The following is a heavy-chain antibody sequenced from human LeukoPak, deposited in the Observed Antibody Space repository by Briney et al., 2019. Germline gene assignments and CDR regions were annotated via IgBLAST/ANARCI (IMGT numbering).Heavy chain of an antibody. CDR1: GFTFSTYA. D-gene: IGHD3-10*01. Sequence: GGSLRLSCAASGFTFSTYAMSWVRQAPGKGLEWVSVIYSGGSTYYADSVKGRFTISRDNSKNTLYLQMNSLRAEDTAVYYCARPQRGLRGVISGYYYGMDVWGQGTTVTVSS. CDR2: IYSGGST. CDR3: ARPQRGLRGVISGYYYGMDV. V-gene: IGHV3-66*04. J-gene: IGHJ6*02.